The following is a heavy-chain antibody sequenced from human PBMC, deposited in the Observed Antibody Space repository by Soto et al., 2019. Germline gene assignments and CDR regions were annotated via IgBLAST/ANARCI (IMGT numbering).Heavy chain of an antibody. D-gene: IGHD2-2*01. CDR2: INHSGST. Sequence: SGTLALTCTVYGGSFSVYYWTWIRQTPGKGLEWIGEINHSGSTNYNPSLKSRVTISVDTSKNQFSLNLRSVTAADTAVYYCARITPDIILVPGALALDYWGQGTLVPVSS. V-gene: IGHV4-34*01. CDR3: ARITPDIILVPGALALDY. CDR1: GGSFSVYY. J-gene: IGHJ4*02.